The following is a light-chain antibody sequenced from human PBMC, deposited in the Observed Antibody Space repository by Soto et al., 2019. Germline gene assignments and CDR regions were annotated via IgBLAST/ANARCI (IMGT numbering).Light chain of an antibody. CDR1: SSDVGGYDY. Sequence: QSVLTQPASVSGSPGQSITISCTGTSSDVGGYDYVSWFQQHPGKAPKLMIYDVSNRPSGVSHRFTGSKSGNTASLTVSGLQAEDEADYYCSSYTGSSTVVFGGGTKLTVL. J-gene: IGLJ2*01. V-gene: IGLV2-14*01. CDR3: SSYTGSSTVV. CDR2: DVS.